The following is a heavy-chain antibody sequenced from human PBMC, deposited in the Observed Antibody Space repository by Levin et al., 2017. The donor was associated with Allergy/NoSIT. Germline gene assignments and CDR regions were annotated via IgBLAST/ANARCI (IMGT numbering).Heavy chain of an antibody. Sequence: LSLTCAASGFIFRTYAMHWVRQAPGKGLEWVAVVSYDGTNKYYADSVKGRFAISRDNSKNALFLQMNRLRAEDTAVYYCARDRPEAFAFWGQGTLVTVSS. D-gene: IGHD1-14*01. CDR2: VSYDGTNK. V-gene: IGHV3-30*09. CDR3: ARDRPEAFAF. J-gene: IGHJ4*02. CDR1: GFIFRTYA.